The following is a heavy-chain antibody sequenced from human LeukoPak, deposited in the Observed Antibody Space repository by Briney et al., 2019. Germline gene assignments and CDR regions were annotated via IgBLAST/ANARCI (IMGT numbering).Heavy chain of an antibody. CDR1: GFTFSSFA. Sequence: PGGSLRLSCAASGFTFSSFAMHWVRQAPGKGLEWVSGITGSGSPTYYAESVKGRFTISRDNSRNTLYLQMNSLRAEDTAIYYCAKVHRATMISPDAFDSWGQGTLVTVCS. J-gene: IGHJ3*02. V-gene: IGHV3-23*01. D-gene: IGHD5-24*01. CDR3: AKVHRATMISPDAFDS. CDR2: ITGSGSPT.